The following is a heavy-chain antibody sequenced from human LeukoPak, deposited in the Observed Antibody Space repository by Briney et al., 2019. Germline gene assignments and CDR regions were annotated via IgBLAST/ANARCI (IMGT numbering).Heavy chain of an antibody. J-gene: IGHJ4*02. Sequence: ASVKASCKASGGTFSSYAISWVRQAPGQGLEWMGRIIPIFGTANYAQKFQGRVTITTDESTSTAYMELSSLRSEDTAVYYCAREVAAARFDYWGQGTLVTVSS. V-gene: IGHV1-69*05. CDR1: GGTFSSYA. CDR3: AREVAAARFDY. CDR2: IIPIFGTA. D-gene: IGHD6-25*01.